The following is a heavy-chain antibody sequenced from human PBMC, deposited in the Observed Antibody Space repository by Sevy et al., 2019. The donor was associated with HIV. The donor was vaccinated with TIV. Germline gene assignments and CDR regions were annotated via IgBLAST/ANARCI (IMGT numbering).Heavy chain of an antibody. CDR1: GGSISSYY. J-gene: IGHJ4*02. Sequence: SETLSLTCTVSGGSISSYYWSWIRQPAGNGLEWIGRIYTSGSTNYNPSLKSRVTMSVDTSKNQFSLKLSSVTAADTAVYYCARDLRYSSSWYVGYWGQGTLVTVSS. V-gene: IGHV4-4*07. CDR3: ARDLRYSSSWYVGY. CDR2: IYTSGST. D-gene: IGHD6-13*01.